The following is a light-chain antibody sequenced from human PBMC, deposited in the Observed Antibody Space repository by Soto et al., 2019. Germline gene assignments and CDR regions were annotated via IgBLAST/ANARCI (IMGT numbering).Light chain of an antibody. J-gene: IGKJ4*01. V-gene: IGKV3-11*01. CDR1: QSVSSY. CDR3: QQRSKWPPT. CDR2: DAS. Sequence: EMVLTQSPATLSLSPGERATLSGRASQSVSSYLAWYQQKPGQAPRLLIYDASNRATGIPARFSGSGSGTDFTLTISSLEPEDFAVYYCQQRSKWPPTFGGGTKVEIK.